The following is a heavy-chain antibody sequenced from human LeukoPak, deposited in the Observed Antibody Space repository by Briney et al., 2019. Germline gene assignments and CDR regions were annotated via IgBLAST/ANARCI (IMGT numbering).Heavy chain of an antibody. CDR3: ARQPNWNDPDAFDI. CDR1: GYTFTSYG. D-gene: IGHD1-1*01. J-gene: IGHJ3*02. Sequence: GASVKVSCKASGYTFTSYGISWVRQAPGQGLEWMGWISAYNGNTNYAQKLQGRVTMTTDTSTSTAYMELRSLRSDDTAVYYCARQPNWNDPDAFDIWGQGTMVTVSS. CDR2: ISAYNGNT. V-gene: IGHV1-18*01.